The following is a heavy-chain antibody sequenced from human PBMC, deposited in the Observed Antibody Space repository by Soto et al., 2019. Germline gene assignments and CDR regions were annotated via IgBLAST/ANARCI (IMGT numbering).Heavy chain of an antibody. J-gene: IGHJ3*02. CDR2: IYYSGST. CDR3: ARYVVPAAIPNGDDAFDI. V-gene: IGHV4-39*01. D-gene: IGHD2-2*01. Sequence: SETLSLTCTVSGGSISSSSYYWGWIRQPPGKGLEWIGSIYYSGSTYYNPSLKSRVTISVDTSKNQFSLKLSSVTAADTAVYYCARYVVPAAIPNGDDAFDIWGQGTMVTVSS. CDR1: GGSISSSSYY.